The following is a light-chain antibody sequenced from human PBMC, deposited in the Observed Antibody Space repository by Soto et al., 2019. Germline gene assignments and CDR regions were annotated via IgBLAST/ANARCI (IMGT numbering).Light chain of an antibody. J-gene: IGKJ1*01. V-gene: IGKV1-5*03. CDR2: KAS. CDR1: RSLSNH. Sequence: EIPMTQSASTLPAWVGDRVTIXCRASRSLSNHLSWYQQSKGQARKPLIYKASSLESGVPSRFSGSGCGKEFTITISSLPTDDFATYHCQQYNSYSTFGQGTKVDIK. CDR3: QQYNSYST.